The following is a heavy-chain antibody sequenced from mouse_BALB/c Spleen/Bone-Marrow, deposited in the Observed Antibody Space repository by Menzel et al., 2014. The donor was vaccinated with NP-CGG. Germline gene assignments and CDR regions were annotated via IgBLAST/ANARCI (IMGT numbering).Heavy chain of an antibody. D-gene: IGHD1-1*01. Sequence: VKLMESGPGLVSPSQRLSITCTVSGFSLSRYNLHWVRQPPGKGLEWLGMIWNGGSTDYNSALKSRLSISKDNSKSQVFLKMNSLQTDDTAMYYCARNYYGIPYYFDYWGQGTTLTVSS. V-gene: IGHV2-6-4*01. CDR3: ARNYYGIPYYFDY. CDR2: IWNGGST. CDR1: GFSLSRYN. J-gene: IGHJ2*01.